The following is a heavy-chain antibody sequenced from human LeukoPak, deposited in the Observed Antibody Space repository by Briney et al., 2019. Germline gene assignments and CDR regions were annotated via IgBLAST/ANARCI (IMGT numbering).Heavy chain of an antibody. V-gene: IGHV3-7*01. D-gene: IGHD2-2*02. CDR3: AAGGYCRSTSCYTNGFDP. J-gene: IGHJ5*02. CDR2: IKQDGSEK. CDR1: GFTFSSYC. Sequence: GVSLRLSCAPSGFTFSSYCMSWVRQAPGEGLEWVANIKQDGSEKYYVDPVKGRFTISRDKAKNSLYLQMNSLRAKDTAGYYGAAGGYCRSTSCYTNGFDPWGQGTLVTVSS.